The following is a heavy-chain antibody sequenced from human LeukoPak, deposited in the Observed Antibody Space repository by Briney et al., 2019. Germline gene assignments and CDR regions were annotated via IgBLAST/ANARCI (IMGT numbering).Heavy chain of an antibody. V-gene: IGHV3-74*01. CDR2: ISNDASST. CDR3: ARSREPGRDGDY. D-gene: IGHD5-24*01. CDR1: GFTFSRYW. J-gene: IGHJ4*02. Sequence: PGGSLRLSCAASGFTFSRYWMHWVRQAPGKGLVWVSRISNDASSTAYADSVKGRFTLSRDNAKNTLYLQMNSLRVEDTAVYYCARSREPGRDGDYWGQGTLVTVSS.